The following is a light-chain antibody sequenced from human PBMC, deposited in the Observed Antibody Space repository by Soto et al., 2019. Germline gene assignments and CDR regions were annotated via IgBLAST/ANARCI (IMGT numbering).Light chain of an antibody. V-gene: IGLV1-40*01. CDR3: QSYDSSLSGSV. CDR1: RSNIGASYD. Sequence: QTVVTQPPSVSGAPGQRVTISCTGSRSNIGASYDVHWYQQFPGTAPKLLIYGNTIRPSGVPDRFSGSKSGTSASLAITGLQAEDEADYYCQSYDSSLSGSVFGGGTKLTVL. J-gene: IGLJ3*02. CDR2: GNT.